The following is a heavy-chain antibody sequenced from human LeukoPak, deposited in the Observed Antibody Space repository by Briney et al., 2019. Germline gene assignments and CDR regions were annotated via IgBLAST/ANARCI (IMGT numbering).Heavy chain of an antibody. V-gene: IGHV3-74*01. J-gene: IGHJ3*02. CDR1: GFTFSNAW. CDR2: INSDGSST. D-gene: IGHD7-27*01. CDR3: ARAGVGGAFDI. Sequence: GGSLRLSCAASGFTFSNAWMSWVRQAPGKGLEWVGRINSDGSSTSYADSVKGRFTISRDNAKNTLYLQMNSLRAEDTAEYYCARAGVGGAFDIWGQGTMVTVSS.